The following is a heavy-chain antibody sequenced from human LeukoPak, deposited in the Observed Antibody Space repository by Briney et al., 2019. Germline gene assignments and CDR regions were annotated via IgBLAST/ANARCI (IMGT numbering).Heavy chain of an antibody. CDR2: ISSSSAKI. D-gene: IGHD6-13*01. CDR1: EFTFVRYA. V-gene: IGHV3-48*04. J-gene: IGHJ6*03. CDR3: AGDPSYASSWYHYMDV. Sequence: GGSLRLSCAASEFTFVRYAMNRVRQAPGKGLEWVSYISSSSAKIDYAESVKGRFTISRDNSKNSLYLQMDSLRAEDTAVYYCAGDPSYASSWYHYMDVWGKGTTVTVSS.